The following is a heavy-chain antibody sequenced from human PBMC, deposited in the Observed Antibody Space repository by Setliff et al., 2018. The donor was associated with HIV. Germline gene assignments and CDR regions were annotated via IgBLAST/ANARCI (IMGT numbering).Heavy chain of an antibody. J-gene: IGHJ5*02. CDR3: ARGGATGTTRLDP. D-gene: IGHD1-7*01. V-gene: IGHV4-59*08. Sequence: SETLSLTCTVSGGSISNYYWTWIRQPPGKGLEWIGNMYYSGSTSYNPSLKSRVTISVDTSQNQVSLKLTSVTAADTAVYYCARGGATGTTRLDPWGQGILVTVSS. CDR2: MYYSGST. CDR1: GGSISNYY.